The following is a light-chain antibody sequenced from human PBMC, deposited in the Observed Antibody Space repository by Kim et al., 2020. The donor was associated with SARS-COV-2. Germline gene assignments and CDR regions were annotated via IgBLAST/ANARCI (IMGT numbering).Light chain of an antibody. CDR2: MNN. Sequence: HTATITCTGNRNTLGRQGAVWLRQHRGHPPQLLYYMNNNRPSASSERFSSSRSGNAASLTITGLQPEDEADYYCSAWDSSLNAWLFGGGTQLTVL. CDR3: SAWDSSLNAWL. J-gene: IGLJ3*02. CDR1: RNTLGRQG. V-gene: IGLV10-54*01.